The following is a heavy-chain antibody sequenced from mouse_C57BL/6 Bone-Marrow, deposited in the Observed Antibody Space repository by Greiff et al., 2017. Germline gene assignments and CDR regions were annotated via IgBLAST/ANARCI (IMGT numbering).Heavy chain of an antibody. CDR1: GFTFSSYT. D-gene: IGHD5-5*01. J-gene: IGHJ2*01. V-gene: IGHV5-9*01. Sequence: DVQLVESGGGLVKPGGSLKLSCAASGFTFSSYTISGGGGNTYYPDSVKGRFTISRDNAKNTLYLQMSSLRSEDTALYYCARRENYLVYYFDYWGQGTTLTVSS. CDR2: SGGGGNT. CDR3: ARRENYLVYYFDY.